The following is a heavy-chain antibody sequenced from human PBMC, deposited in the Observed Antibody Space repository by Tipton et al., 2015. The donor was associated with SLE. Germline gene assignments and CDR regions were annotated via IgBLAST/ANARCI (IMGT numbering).Heavy chain of an antibody. J-gene: IGHJ6*02. Sequence: SLRLSCAASGFTFSSYWMSWVRQAPGKGLEWLANIKEDGSKIYYVDSVKGRFTISRDNAKNSVYLQMNSLRAEDTAVYYCAKDPNSGYLSYGLDVWGQGTTVTVSS. CDR3: AKDPNSGYLSYGLDV. CDR1: GFTFSSYW. CDR2: IKEDGSKI. D-gene: IGHD3-22*01. V-gene: IGHV3-7*01.